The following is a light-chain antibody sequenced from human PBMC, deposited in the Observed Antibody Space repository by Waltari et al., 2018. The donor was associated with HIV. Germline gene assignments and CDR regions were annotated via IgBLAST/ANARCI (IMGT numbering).Light chain of an antibody. CDR3: NSYTSTDRWV. J-gene: IGLJ3*02. V-gene: IGLV2-14*03. CDR2: DVT. Sequence: QSALTQPASVSGSPGQSITISCTGTTNDVGRYAYVSWYHQHPGKAPKLLIYDVTYRPSGVSTRFSGSKSGNTASLTVSGLQAEDEADYYCNSYTSTDRWVFGGGTKLTVL. CDR1: TNDVGRYAY.